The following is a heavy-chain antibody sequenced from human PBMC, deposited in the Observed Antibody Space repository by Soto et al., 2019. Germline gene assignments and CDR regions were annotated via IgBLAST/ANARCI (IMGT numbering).Heavy chain of an antibody. CDR1: GDTFSTYT. Sequence: SVKVSCKASGDTFSTYTITWMRQAPGQGLEWMGGIIPRSATSNYAQKFQGRVTITADESTSTAYMELSSLRSEDTAVYYCASGAAGTNYSDYWGQGTLVTVSS. D-gene: IGHD6-13*01. CDR3: ASGAAGTNYSDY. J-gene: IGHJ4*02. V-gene: IGHV1-69*13. CDR2: IIPRSATS.